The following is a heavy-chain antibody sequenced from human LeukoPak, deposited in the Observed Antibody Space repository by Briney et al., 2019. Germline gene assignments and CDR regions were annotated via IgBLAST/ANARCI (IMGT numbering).Heavy chain of an antibody. V-gene: IGHV4-61*02. D-gene: IGHD6-13*01. CDR3: AREGIAAAVMS. J-gene: IGHJ4*02. CDR1: GGSISSGSYY. CDR2: IYTSGSL. Sequence: SETLSLTCTVSGGSISSGSYYWRWIRQPAGKGLEWIGRIYTSGSLNCNPSLKGRLTISVDPSKPQFSLELSSVTAADTAGYYCAREGIAAAVMSWGQGTLVTVSS.